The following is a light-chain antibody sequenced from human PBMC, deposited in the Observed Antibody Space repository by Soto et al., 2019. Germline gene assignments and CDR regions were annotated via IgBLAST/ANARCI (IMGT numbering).Light chain of an antibody. CDR1: SSDVGAYNY. J-gene: IGLJ1*01. CDR2: DVS. V-gene: IGLV2-14*01. Sequence: QSALTQPASVSGSPGQSITISCTGTSSDVGAYNYVSWYQQYPGKAPKLMIYDVSNRPSGVSSRFSGSKSGNTASLTFSGLQAEDEADYYCSSYTTSSIYVFGTGTKVTVL. CDR3: SSYTTSSIYV.